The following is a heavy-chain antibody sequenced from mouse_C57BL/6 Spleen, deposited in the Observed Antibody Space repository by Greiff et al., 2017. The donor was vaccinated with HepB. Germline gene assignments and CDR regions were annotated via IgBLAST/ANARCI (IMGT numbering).Heavy chain of an antibody. CDR3: ARSKITTVVDGYFDY. Sequence: VQLQQSGAELVRPGASVKLSCKASGYTFTDYYINWVKQRPGQGLEWIARIYPGSGNTYYNEKFKGKATLTAEKSSSTAYMQLSSLTSEDSAVYFCARSKITTVVDGYFDYWGQGTTLTVSS. V-gene: IGHV1-76*01. J-gene: IGHJ2*01. CDR2: IYPGSGNT. CDR1: GYTFTDYY. D-gene: IGHD1-1*01.